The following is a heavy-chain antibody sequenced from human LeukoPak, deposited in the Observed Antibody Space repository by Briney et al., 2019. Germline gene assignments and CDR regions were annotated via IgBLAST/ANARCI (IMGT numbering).Heavy chain of an antibody. CDR3: AKRPPGSTEGAFDI. V-gene: IGHV3-23*01. CDR2: ISGSGGNT. J-gene: IGHJ3*02. Sequence: GGSLRLSCAASGFTFSSYAMSWVRQAPGKGLEWVSAISGSGGNTYYADSVKGRFTISRDNSKNTLHLQMNSLRAEDTALYYCAKRPPGSTEGAFDIWGQGTMVTVSS. D-gene: IGHD3-10*01. CDR1: GFTFSSYA.